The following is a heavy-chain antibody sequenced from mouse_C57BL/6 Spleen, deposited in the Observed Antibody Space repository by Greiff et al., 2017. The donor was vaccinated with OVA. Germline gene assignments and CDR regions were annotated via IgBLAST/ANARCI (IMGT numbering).Heavy chain of an antibody. V-gene: IGHV1-82*01. Sequence: QVQLKQSGPELVKPGASVKISCKASGYAFSSSWMNWAKQRPGKGLEWIGRIYPGDGDTNYNGKFKGKATLTADKSSSTAYMQLSSLTSEDSAVYFCARSGTTVVGAMDYWGQGTSVTVSS. CDR2: IYPGDGDT. CDR1: GYAFSSSW. D-gene: IGHD1-1*01. CDR3: ARSGTTVVGAMDY. J-gene: IGHJ4*01.